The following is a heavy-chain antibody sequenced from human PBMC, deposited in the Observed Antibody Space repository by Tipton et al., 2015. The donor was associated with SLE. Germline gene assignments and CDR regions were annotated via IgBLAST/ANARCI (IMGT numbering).Heavy chain of an antibody. CDR1: GGSISSYY. CDR3: AREPEDFGYFDY. D-gene: IGHD2-15*01. J-gene: IGHJ4*02. V-gene: IGHV4-59*01. Sequence: TLSLTCTVSGGSISSYYWSWIRQPPGKGLEWIGYIYYSGSTNYNPSLKSRVTISVDTSKNQFSLKLSSVTAADTAVYYCAREPEDFGYFDYWGQGTLVTVSS. CDR2: IYYSGST.